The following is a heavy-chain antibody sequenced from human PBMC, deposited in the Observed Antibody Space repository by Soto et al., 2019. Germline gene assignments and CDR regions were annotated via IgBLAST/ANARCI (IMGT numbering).Heavy chain of an antibody. CDR1: GGSFGNSA. CDR3: ATGVIWIGYFTVDS. Sequence: ASVKVSCKASGGSFGNSAINWVRQTPGQGLEWLGGFIPVYRTLNYAQKFQGRVTITADESTGTAYMTLSSLASNDTAVYYCATGVIWIGYFTVDSWGQGTRVTVSS. V-gene: IGHV1-69*13. CDR2: FIPVYRTL. J-gene: IGHJ4*02. D-gene: IGHD3-3*01.